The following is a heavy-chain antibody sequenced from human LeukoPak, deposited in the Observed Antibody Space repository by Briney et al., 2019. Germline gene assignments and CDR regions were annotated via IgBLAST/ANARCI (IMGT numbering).Heavy chain of an antibody. CDR3: ARAGSHWHYVY. CDR2: IKQDGSER. D-gene: IGHD3-10*01. V-gene: IGHV3-7*01. J-gene: IGHJ4*02. CDR1: GFTFSGFS. Sequence: GGSLRLSCAASGFTFSGFSMSWVRQSPTKGLEWVANIKQDGSERYYVDSVKGRFTISRDNAKNSLSLQMNNLRVEDAAVYYCARAGSHWHYVYWGQGTVVTVSS.